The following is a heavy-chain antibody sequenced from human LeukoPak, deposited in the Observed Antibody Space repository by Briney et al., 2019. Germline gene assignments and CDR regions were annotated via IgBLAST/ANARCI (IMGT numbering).Heavy chain of an antibody. V-gene: IGHV4-61*02. CDR2: IYTSGST. J-gene: IGHJ4*02. D-gene: IGHD2-15*01. CDR1: GGSISSGNYY. Sequence: SQTLSLTCTVSGGSISSGNYYWSWIRQPAGKGLEWIGRIYTSGSTNYNPSLKSRVTISIDTSKNQFSVKLSSVTAADTAVYYCAREEYCSGGSCFGYWGQGTLVTVSS. CDR3: AREEYCSGGSCFGY.